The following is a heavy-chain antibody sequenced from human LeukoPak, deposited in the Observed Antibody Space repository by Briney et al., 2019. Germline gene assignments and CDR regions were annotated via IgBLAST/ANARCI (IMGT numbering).Heavy chain of an antibody. CDR1: GFTFSSSA. V-gene: IGHV3-23*01. CDR2: ISGSGDNT. CDR3: VKRPAFDI. J-gene: IGHJ3*02. Sequence: GGSLRLSCAASGFTFSSSAMSWVRHAPRKGLDWVSAISGSGDNTYYADSVKGRFTISRDNSKSTLYLQMNSLRAEDTAVYYCVKRPAFDIWGQGTMVTVSS.